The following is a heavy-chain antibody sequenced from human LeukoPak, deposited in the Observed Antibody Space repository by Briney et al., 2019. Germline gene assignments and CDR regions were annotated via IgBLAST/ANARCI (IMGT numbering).Heavy chain of an antibody. CDR1: GGSISFYY. J-gene: IGHJ6*03. D-gene: IGHD3-3*01. V-gene: IGHV4-4*09. CDR3: ARHGAGYYPNYYYYYMDV. CDR2: ISTSGST. Sequence: SETLSLTCTVSGGSISFYYWSWIRQPPGKGLEWIGYISTSGSTNYNPSLKSRVTISVDTSKNQFSLRLSSLTAADTAVYYCARHGAGYYPNYYYYYMDVWGKGTTVTVSS.